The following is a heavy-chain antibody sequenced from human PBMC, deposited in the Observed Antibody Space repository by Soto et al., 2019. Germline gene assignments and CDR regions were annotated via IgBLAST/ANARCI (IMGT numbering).Heavy chain of an antibody. D-gene: IGHD3-22*01. Sequence: GGSLRLSCAASGFTFSSYSMNWVRQAPGKGLEWVSSISSSSSYIYYADSVEGRFTISRDNAKNSLYLQMNSLRAEDTAVYYCARVVDSSGYYTFDYWGQGTLVTVSS. V-gene: IGHV3-21*01. CDR1: GFTFSSYS. CDR3: ARVVDSSGYYTFDY. J-gene: IGHJ4*02. CDR2: ISSSSSYI.